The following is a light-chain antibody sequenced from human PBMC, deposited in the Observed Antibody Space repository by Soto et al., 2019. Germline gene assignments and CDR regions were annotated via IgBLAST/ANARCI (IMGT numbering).Light chain of an antibody. CDR2: AAS. Sequence: DMEMTQSPSSLSASVGDRVTITCRASQSISNYLNWYQHKPGKVPKLLIYAASSLQSGVPTRFIGSGSVTDFTLTINSLQPEDFATYYCQQSYGTPLTCGGGTKMEIK. J-gene: IGKJ4*01. CDR3: QQSYGTPLT. CDR1: QSISNY. V-gene: IGKV1-39*01.